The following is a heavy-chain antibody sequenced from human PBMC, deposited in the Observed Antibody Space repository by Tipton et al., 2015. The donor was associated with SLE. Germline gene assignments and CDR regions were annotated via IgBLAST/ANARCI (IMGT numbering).Heavy chain of an antibody. CDR2: INPIGGNT. V-gene: IGHV1-46*01. CDR3: ARVGLIEVPAAIADYSAMYV. Sequence: QLVQSGAEVKKPGASVKVSCETSGYTFTNYYIHWVRQAPGQGPEWMGVINPIGGNTNFAQKIGGRLTVTRDTSARTVYMELSNLISEDTAVYFCARVGLIEVPAAIADYSAMYVWGKGTTVTVSS. J-gene: IGHJ6*04. CDR1: GYTFTNYY. D-gene: IGHD6-19*01.